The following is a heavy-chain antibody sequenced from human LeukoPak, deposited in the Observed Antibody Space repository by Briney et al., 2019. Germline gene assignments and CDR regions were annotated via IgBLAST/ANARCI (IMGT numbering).Heavy chain of an antibody. Sequence: GGSLRLSCVGSGFTFSSYWMHWVRQGPGKGLEWVSRISIDGSTTTYADSVKGRFTISRDNAKNTAYLQMNSLRAEDTAVSYCATNSEYYYDSSGYANWGQGTLVTVSS. D-gene: IGHD3-22*01. CDR1: GFTFSSYW. J-gene: IGHJ4*02. V-gene: IGHV3-74*01. CDR3: ATNSEYYYDSSGYAN. CDR2: ISIDGSTT.